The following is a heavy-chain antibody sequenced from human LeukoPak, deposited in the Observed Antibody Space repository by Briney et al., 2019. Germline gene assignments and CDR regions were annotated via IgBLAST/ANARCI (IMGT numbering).Heavy chain of an antibody. V-gene: IGHV3-30*18. CDR1: GFTFSSYG. CDR3: AKEDLTGDGYNPFDY. D-gene: IGHD5-24*01. Sequence: PGGSLRLSCAASGFTFSSYGMHWVRQAPGKGLEWVAVISYDGSNKYYADSVKGRFTISRDNSKNTLYLQMNSLRAEDTAVYYCAKEDLTGDGYNPFDYWGQGTLVTVSS. CDR2: ISYDGSNK. J-gene: IGHJ4*02.